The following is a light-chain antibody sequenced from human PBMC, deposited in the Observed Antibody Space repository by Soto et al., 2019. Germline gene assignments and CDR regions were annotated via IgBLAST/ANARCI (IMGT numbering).Light chain of an antibody. CDR3: CSYAGGHNV. J-gene: IGLJ1*01. V-gene: IGLV2-8*01. CDR1: SSDIGGYNS. CDR2: DVT. Sequence: QSVLTQSPSASGSPGQSVTISCTGTSSDIGGYNSVSWYQQHPGKAPKVMIYDVTKRPSGVPDRFSGSKSGNTASLTVSGLQAEDEADYYCCSYAGGHNVFGTGNKVTLL.